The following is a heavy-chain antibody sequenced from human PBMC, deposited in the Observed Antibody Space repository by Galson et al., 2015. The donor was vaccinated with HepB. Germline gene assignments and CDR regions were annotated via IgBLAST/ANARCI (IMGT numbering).Heavy chain of an antibody. D-gene: IGHD6-19*01. V-gene: IGHV3-33*01. CDR2: IWSNGNNK. J-gene: IGHJ4*02. Sequence: SLRLSCAASGFTFSSYAMHWVRQAPDWGLEWVAIIWSNGNNKYYADSVKGRFAISRDNSKNTLYLQMNSVTAGDTALYYCARRGELAGLKYLEYWGQGTLVNVSP. CDR3: ARRGELAGLKYLEY. CDR1: GFTFSSYA.